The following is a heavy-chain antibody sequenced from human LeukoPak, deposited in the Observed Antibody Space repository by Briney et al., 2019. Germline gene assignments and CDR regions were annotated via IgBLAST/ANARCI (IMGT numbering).Heavy chain of an antibody. CDR3: AGAGYSYGLAY. Sequence: SQTLSLTCTVSGGSISSGDYYWGWIRRPPGKGLEWIGYIFYTGSTYYNPSLKSRVTISVDTSKNQFSLKLSSVTPADTAVYYCAGAGYSYGLAYWGQGTLVTVSS. CDR2: IFYTGST. D-gene: IGHD5-18*01. J-gene: IGHJ4*02. CDR1: GGSISSGDYY. V-gene: IGHV4-30-4*01.